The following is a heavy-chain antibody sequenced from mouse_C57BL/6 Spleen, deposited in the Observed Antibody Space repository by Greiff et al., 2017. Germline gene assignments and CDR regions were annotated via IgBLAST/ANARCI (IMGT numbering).Heavy chain of an antibody. D-gene: IGHD2-5*01. Sequence: EVKLQESGEGLVKPGGSLKLSCAASGFTFSSYAMSWVRQTPEKRLEWVAYLSSGGDYIYYADTVKGRFTISRDNARNTLYLQMSSLKSEDTAMYYCTRAYYSNYYAMDYWGQGTSVTVSS. CDR3: TRAYYSNYYAMDY. CDR2: LSSGGDYI. V-gene: IGHV5-9-1*02. J-gene: IGHJ4*01. CDR1: GFTFSSYA.